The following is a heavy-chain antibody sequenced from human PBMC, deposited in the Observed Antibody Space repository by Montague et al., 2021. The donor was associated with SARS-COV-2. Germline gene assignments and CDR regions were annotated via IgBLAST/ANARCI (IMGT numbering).Heavy chain of an antibody. CDR1: GGSISSYY. V-gene: IGHV4-59*13. Sequence: SETLSLTCTVSGGSISSYYWTWIRQPPGKGLEWIGYIYYTGSTNYNPSLESRVTISIDTSKNQFSLKLSSVTAADTAVYYCARGHYYGGKDDYYGVDVWGQGTTVTVSS. CDR3: ARGHYYGGKDDYYGVDV. D-gene: IGHD3-10*01. J-gene: IGHJ6*02. CDR2: IYYTGST.